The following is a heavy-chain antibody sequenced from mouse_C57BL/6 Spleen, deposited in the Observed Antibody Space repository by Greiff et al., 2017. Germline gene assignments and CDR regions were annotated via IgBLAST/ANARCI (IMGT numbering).Heavy chain of an antibody. D-gene: IGHD1-1*01. Sequence: EVKLVESGPGMVKPSQSLSLTCTVTGYSITSGYDWHWIRHFPGNKLEWMGYISYRGSTNYNPSRKSRISITHDTSKNHFFLKLNSVTTEDTATYYCARGGYGSSYDAMDYWGQGTSVTVSS. CDR3: ARGGYGSSYDAMDY. CDR2: ISYRGST. J-gene: IGHJ4*01. V-gene: IGHV3-1*01. CDR1: GYSITSGYD.